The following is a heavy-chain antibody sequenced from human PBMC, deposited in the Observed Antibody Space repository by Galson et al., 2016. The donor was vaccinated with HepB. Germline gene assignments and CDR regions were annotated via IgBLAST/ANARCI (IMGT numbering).Heavy chain of an antibody. J-gene: IGHJ6*02. Sequence: SLRLSCAASGFTFSSYYMHWVRQAPGKGLVWVSRINRDESSTSYADYVKGRFTLSRDNAKNTLYLQMNSLRAEDTAVYYCARDPSYYSGMDVWGQGTTVTVSS. CDR1: GFTFSSYY. V-gene: IGHV3-74*01. CDR2: INRDESST. CDR3: ARDPSYYSGMDV.